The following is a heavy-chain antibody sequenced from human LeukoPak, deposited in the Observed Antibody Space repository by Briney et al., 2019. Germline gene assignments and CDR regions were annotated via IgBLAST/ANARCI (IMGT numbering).Heavy chain of an antibody. J-gene: IGHJ4*02. CDR3: VVHSATSCY. V-gene: IGHV3-48*03. CDR2: ITTSGTST. CDR1: GFTFSSYE. D-gene: IGHD1-26*01. Sequence: QAGGSLRLSCATSGFTFSSYEMNWVRQAPGKGLEWISYITTSGTSTYYTDSVKGRFTISREHGKTAVSLQTNSLRAEDTAVYYCVVHSATSCYWGQGTLVTVSS.